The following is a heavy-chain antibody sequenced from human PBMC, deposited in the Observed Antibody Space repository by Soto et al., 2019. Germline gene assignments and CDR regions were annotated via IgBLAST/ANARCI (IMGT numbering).Heavy chain of an antibody. V-gene: IGHV3-23*01. CDR2: ISGSGGST. D-gene: IGHD3-10*01. J-gene: IGHJ3*02. Sequence: EVQLLESGGGLAQPGGSLRLSCAASGFTFSTYAMSWVRQAPGKGLEWVSGISGSGGSTYYADSVKGRFTISRDNPQNKLNLQMNSLRAEDTAVYYCAKARRYFYGSGSYEDAFDIWGQGTMVTVSS. CDR3: AKARRYFYGSGSYEDAFDI. CDR1: GFTFSTYA.